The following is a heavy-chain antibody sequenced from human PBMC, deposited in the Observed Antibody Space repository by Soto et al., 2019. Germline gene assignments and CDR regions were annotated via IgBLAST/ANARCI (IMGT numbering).Heavy chain of an antibody. D-gene: IGHD6-19*01. CDR2: ISGSGGST. CDR1: GFTFSSYA. Sequence: PVGSLRLSCAASGFTFSSYAMSWVRQAPGKGLEWVSAISGSGGSTYYADSVKGRFTISRDNSKNTLYLQMNSLRAEDTAVYYCAKDNLQIAVAPWSYWGQGTLVTVSS. CDR3: AKDNLQIAVAPWSY. V-gene: IGHV3-23*01. J-gene: IGHJ4*02.